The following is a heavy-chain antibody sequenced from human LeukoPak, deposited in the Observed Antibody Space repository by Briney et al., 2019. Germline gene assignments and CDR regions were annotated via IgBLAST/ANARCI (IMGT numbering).Heavy chain of an antibody. CDR3: ARAQVGAPTDL. J-gene: IGHJ5*02. D-gene: IGHD1-26*01. Sequence: PGGALRLSCAASGFPFSSYAMYGVRHAPGKGLVWVARIHGDGDNISYAHSVRGRFTISRDNAKDTLYLHVNSLRPEDTAVYYCARAQVGAPTDLWGQGTLVTVSS. V-gene: IGHV3-74*01. CDR2: IHGDGDNI. CDR1: GFPFSSYA.